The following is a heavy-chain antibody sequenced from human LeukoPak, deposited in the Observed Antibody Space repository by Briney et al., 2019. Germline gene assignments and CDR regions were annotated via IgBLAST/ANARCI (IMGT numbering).Heavy chain of an antibody. CDR3: ARVYCSSTSCRYYFDY. D-gene: IGHD2-2*01. V-gene: IGHV1-3*01. CDR2: INVGNGNT. J-gene: IGHJ4*02. Sequence: ASVTVSFKASGYIFINYAVHWVRQAPGQRQEWMGWINVGNGNTEYSQKFQGRITITRDTSANTAYMELISLRSEDTAVYFCARVYCSSTSCRYYFDYWGQGTLVTVSS. CDR1: GYIFINYA.